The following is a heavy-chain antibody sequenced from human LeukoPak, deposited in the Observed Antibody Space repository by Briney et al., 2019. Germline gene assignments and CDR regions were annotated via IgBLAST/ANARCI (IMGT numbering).Heavy chain of an antibody. CDR1: GFTFTSSA. V-gene: IGHV1-58*02. CDR3: AAVFMSRSVLRYFDWSPGAFDI. D-gene: IGHD3-9*01. CDR2: IVVGSGNT. Sequence: ASVKVSCKASGFTFTSSAMQWVRQARGQRLEWIGWIVVGSGNTNYAQKFQERVTITRDMSTSTAYMELSSLRSEDTAVYYCAAVFMSRSVLRYFDWSPGAFDIWGQGTMVTVSS. J-gene: IGHJ3*02.